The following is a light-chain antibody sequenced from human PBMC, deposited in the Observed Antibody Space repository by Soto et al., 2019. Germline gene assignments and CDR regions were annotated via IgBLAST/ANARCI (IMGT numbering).Light chain of an antibody. Sequence: DIHLTQSPSFLSASVGDRVTITCRASQGISTYLAWYQQKPGQVPKLLIYGTSTLQSGVPSRFRGNRSGADFTLTITYVQPEDFATYYCQQHDDYPITFAQGTRLEIK. CDR1: QGISTY. V-gene: IGKV1-9*01. J-gene: IGKJ5*01. CDR3: QQHDDYPIT. CDR2: GTS.